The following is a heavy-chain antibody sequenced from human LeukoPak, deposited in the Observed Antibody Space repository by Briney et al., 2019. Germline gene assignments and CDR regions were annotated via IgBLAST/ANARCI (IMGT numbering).Heavy chain of an antibody. CDR2: ISSSSSYI. Sequence: PGGSLRLSCAASGFTFSSYSMNWVRQAPGKGLEWVSSISSSSSYIYYADSVKGRFTISRDNAKNSLYLQMNSLRAEDTAVYYCARRTYSYIEIDYWGQGTLVTVSS. CDR1: GFTFSSYS. CDR3: ARRTYSYIEIDY. D-gene: IGHD5-18*01. J-gene: IGHJ4*02. V-gene: IGHV3-21*01.